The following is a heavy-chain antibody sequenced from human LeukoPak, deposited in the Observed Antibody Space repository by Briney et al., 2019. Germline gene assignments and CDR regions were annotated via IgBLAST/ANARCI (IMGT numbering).Heavy chain of an antibody. J-gene: IGHJ5*02. CDR2: IYYSGST. CDR1: GGSISSSSYY. CDR3: ARAERFKIYYDFWSGYFNWFDP. V-gene: IGHV4-39*07. Sequence: SETLSLTCTVSGGSISSSSYYWGWIRQPPGKGLEWIGSIYYSGSTYYNPSLKSRVTISVDTSKNQFSLKLSSVTAADTAVYYCARAERFKIYYDFWSGYFNWFDPWGQGTLVTVSS. D-gene: IGHD3-3*01.